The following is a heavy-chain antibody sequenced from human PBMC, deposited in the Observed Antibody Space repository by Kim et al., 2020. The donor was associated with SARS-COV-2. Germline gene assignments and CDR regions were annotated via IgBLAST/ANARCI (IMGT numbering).Heavy chain of an antibody. D-gene: IGHD3-9*01. CDR1: GGSISSSYYY. Sequence: SETLSLTCTVSGGSISSSYYYWGWIRQPPGKGLDWIGTVYYSGTSYYNPSLKSRVTISVDTSENQFSLILTSVTAADTAVYYCARSYYDILTGHTWFDP. CDR2: VYYSGTS. V-gene: IGHV4-39*01. CDR3: ARSYYDILTGHTWFDP. J-gene: IGHJ5*02.